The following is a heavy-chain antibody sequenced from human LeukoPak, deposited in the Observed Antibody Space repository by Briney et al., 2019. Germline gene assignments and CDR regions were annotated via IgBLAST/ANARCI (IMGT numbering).Heavy chain of an antibody. V-gene: IGHV4-4*02. Sequence: SGTLSLTCAVSGGSISSTNWWSWFRQPPGKGLEWIGEINHNSGRTNYNPSLKSRVTISVDKSKNQFSLKLSSVTAADTAVYYCARPTKYSYGKGFDYWGQGTLVTVSS. CDR1: GGSISSTNW. CDR3: ARPTKYSYGKGFDY. D-gene: IGHD5-18*01. CDR2: INHNSGRT. J-gene: IGHJ4*02.